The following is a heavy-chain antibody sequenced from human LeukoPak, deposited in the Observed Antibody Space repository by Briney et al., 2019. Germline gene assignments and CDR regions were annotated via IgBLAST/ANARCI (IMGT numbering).Heavy chain of an antibody. D-gene: IGHD5-24*01. V-gene: IGHV3-21*01. Sequence: GGSLRLSCAASGFTFSSYSMNWVRQAPGKGLESVSSISSSSSYIYYADSVKGRFTISRDNAKNSLYLQMNSLRAEDTAVYYCARARRDGYPLLYWGQGTLVTVSS. J-gene: IGHJ4*02. CDR3: ARARRDGYPLLY. CDR2: ISSSSSYI. CDR1: GFTFSSYS.